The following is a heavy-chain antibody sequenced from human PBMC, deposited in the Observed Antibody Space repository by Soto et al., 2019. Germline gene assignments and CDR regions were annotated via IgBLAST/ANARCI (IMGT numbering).Heavy chain of an antibody. CDR3: AHGRGYCSGGSCYSIWFDP. CDR1: GGSFSPNYWA. J-gene: IGHJ5*02. D-gene: IGHD2-15*01. CDR2: IYWDDDK. V-gene: IGHV2-5*02. Sequence: TLSLTCTVSGGSFSPNYWAWIRQPPGKALEWLALIYWDDDKRYSPSLKSRLTITKDTSKNQVVLTMTNMDPVDTATYYCAHGRGYCSGGSCYSIWFDPWGQGTLVTVSS.